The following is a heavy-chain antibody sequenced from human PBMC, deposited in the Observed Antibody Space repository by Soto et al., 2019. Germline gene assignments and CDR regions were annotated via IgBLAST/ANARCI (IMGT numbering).Heavy chain of an antibody. V-gene: IGHV3-23*01. Sequence: GGSLRLSCAASGFTFSSYAMSWVRQAPGKGLEWVSAISGSGGSTYYADSVKGRFTISRDNSKNTLYLQMNSLRAEDTAVYYCAKYNYVWGSYRYPFDSFDIWGQGTMVTVS. CDR1: GFTFSSYA. D-gene: IGHD3-16*02. CDR3: AKYNYVWGSYRYPFDSFDI. J-gene: IGHJ3*02. CDR2: ISGSGGST.